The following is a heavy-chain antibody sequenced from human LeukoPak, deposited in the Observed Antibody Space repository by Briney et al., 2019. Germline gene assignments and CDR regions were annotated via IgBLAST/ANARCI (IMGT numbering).Heavy chain of an antibody. J-gene: IGHJ3*02. Sequence: ASVKVSCKASGYTFTSYAMHWVRQAPGQRLEWMGWINAGNGNTKYSQKFQGRVTITRDTSASTAYMELSSLRSEDTAVYYCARDLGNYYDSSRGAFDIWGQGTMVTVSS. CDR2: INAGNGNT. D-gene: IGHD3-22*01. CDR1: GYTFTSYA. CDR3: ARDLGNYYDSSRGAFDI. V-gene: IGHV1-3*01.